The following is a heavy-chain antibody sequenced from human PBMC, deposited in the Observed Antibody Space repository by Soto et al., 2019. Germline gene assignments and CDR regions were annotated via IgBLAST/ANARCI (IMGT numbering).Heavy chain of an antibody. D-gene: IGHD3-10*01. CDR1: GGSFSGYY. J-gene: IGHJ3*02. V-gene: IGHV4-34*01. CDR3: ARGLVREVITAFDI. CDR2: INHSGST. Sequence: QVQLQQWGAGRLKPSETLSLTCAVYGGSFSGYYWSWIRQPPGKGLEWIGEINHSGSTNYNPSLKRRVTISVDTSKNQFSLKLSSVTAADTAVYYCARGLVREVITAFDIWGQGTMVTVSS.